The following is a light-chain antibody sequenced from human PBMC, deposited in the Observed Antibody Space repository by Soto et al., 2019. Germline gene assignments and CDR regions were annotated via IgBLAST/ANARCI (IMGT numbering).Light chain of an antibody. CDR2: AAS. Sequence: AIRMTQSPSSFSASTGDRVTITCRASQGISSYLAWYQQKPGKAPKLLIYAASTLQSGVPSRFSGSGSGTEFTLTITSLQPDDSATYYCQQYNSYPWTFGQGTKVDIK. CDR1: QGISSY. J-gene: IGKJ1*01. V-gene: IGKV1-8*01. CDR3: QQYNSYPWT.